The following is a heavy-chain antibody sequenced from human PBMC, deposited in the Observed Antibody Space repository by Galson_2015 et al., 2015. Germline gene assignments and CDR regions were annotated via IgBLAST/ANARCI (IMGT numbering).Heavy chain of an antibody. D-gene: IGHD3-22*01. Sequence: SLRLSCAASGFTFSSYAMSWVRQAPGKGLEWVSSIIGSGGSTYYADSVKGRFTLSRDNSKNTLYLQMNSLSAEDTAVYYCAKSGYYYDSSDYSSPHDAFDIWGQGTMVTVSS. CDR2: IIGSGGST. V-gene: IGHV3-23*01. CDR1: GFTFSSYA. CDR3: AKSGYYYDSSDYSSPHDAFDI. J-gene: IGHJ3*02.